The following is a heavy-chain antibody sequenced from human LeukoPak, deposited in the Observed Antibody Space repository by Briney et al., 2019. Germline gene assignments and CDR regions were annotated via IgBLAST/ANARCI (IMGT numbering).Heavy chain of an antibody. CDR3: ARGYYYDSSGYYFYNDY. J-gene: IGHJ4*02. CDR2: IIPIFGTA. CDR1: GGTFRSYA. D-gene: IGHD3-22*01. V-gene: IGHV1-69*13. Sequence: GASVKVSCKASGGTFRSYAISWVRQAPGQGLEWMGGIIPIFGTANYAQKFQGRVTITADESTSTAYMELSSLRSEDTAVYYCARGYYYDSSGYYFYNDYWGQGTLVTVSS.